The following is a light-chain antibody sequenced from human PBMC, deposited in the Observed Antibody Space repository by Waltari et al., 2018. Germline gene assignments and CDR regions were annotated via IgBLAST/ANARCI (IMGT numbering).Light chain of an antibody. Sequence: QLVLTQSPSASASLGASVKPTCTLSSGPSTNIIAWHQQQPEKGPRYLMKVNSDGSHSKGDQIPDRFSGSSSGAEHYLTISSLQSEDEADYYCQTGGHGTWVFGGGTKLTVL. J-gene: IGLJ3*02. CDR2: VNSDGSH. CDR1: SGPSTNI. CDR3: QTGGHGTWV. V-gene: IGLV4-69*01.